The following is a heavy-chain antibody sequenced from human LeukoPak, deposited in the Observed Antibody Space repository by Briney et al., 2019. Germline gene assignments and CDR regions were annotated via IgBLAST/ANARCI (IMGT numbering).Heavy chain of an antibody. CDR1: GFTFTGYE. V-gene: IGHV3-48*03. D-gene: IGHD3-10*01. Sequence: GGSLRLSCVASGFTFTGYEMNWVRQAPGKGLEWVSSISSTGSTMYYADSVKGRFTISRDNAKNSLYLQMNSLRAEDTAIYYCARAAYMVRGVIITPPFDYWGQGTLVTVSS. CDR3: ARAAYMVRGVIITPPFDY. CDR2: ISSTGSTM. J-gene: IGHJ4*02.